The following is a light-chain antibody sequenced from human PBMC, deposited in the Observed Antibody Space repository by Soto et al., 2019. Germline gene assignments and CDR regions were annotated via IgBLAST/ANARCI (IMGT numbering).Light chain of an antibody. J-gene: IGLJ1*01. CDR2: EVN. CDR1: NSDIGGSVY. V-gene: IGLV2-14*01. Sequence: QSVLTQPASVSGSPGQSITFSCTGSNSDIGGSVYVSWYQQHPGKAPKLMIYEVNNRPSGVSSRFSGSKSGNTASLTISGLQPEDEASYYCTSFTGTSSQFVFGSGTKATVL. CDR3: TSFTGTSSQFV.